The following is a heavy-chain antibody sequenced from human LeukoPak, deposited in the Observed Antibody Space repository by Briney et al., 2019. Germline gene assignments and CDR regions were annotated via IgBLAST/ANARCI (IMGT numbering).Heavy chain of an antibody. CDR3: TREKGYYDSSGYYRDAFDI. CDR2: INSDGSST. D-gene: IGHD3-22*01. Sequence: PGGSLRLSCAASGFTFSSYWMHWVRQAPGKGLVWVSRINSDGSSTSYADSVKGRFTISRDNAKNTLYLQMNSLRAEDTAVYYCTREKGYYDSSGYYRDAFDIWGQGTKVTASS. V-gene: IGHV3-74*01. J-gene: IGHJ3*02. CDR1: GFTFSSYW.